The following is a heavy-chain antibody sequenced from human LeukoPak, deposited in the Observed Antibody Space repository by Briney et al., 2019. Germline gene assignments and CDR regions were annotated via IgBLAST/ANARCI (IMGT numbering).Heavy chain of an antibody. CDR2: IYSGGST. Sequence: GGSLRLXCXXSXXXXXSNYXSWVRXAPGKGLEWVSVIYSGGSTYYADSVKGRFTISRDNSKNTLYLQMNSLRAEDTAVYYCARAPSGMDVWGQGTTVTVSS. J-gene: IGHJ6*02. CDR3: ARAPSGMDV. CDR1: XXXXXSNY. V-gene: IGHV3-66*01.